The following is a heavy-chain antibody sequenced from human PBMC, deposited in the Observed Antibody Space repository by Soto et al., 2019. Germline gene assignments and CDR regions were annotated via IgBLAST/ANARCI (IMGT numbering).Heavy chain of an antibody. D-gene: IGHD2-2*01. CDR3: VRGGAPAALSWFDP. J-gene: IGHJ5*02. CDR1: GYTFTNYG. V-gene: IGHV1-18*01. CDR2: ISAYNGDT. Sequence: GASVKVSCKASGYTFTNYGISWVRQAPGQGLEWMGWISAYNGDTNYAQKLQGRVTLTTDTPTTTAYMELRSLRSDDTAVYYRVRGGAPAALSWFDPWGQGTLVTVSS.